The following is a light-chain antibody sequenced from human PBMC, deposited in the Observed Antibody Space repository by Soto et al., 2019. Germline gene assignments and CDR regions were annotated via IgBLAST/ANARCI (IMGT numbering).Light chain of an antibody. CDR3: AAWDERLRGYV. CDR2: RNT. V-gene: IGLV1-47*02. CDR1: SSNIGRNY. J-gene: IGLJ1*01. Sequence: QSVLSQPPSASGTPGQRVTISCFGSSSNIGRNYIYWYQQLPGTAPKLLIYRNTQRPSGVPDRFSGSKSGTSVSSPFTPLRSEHEADYYCAAWDERLRGYVFGTGSKVTL.